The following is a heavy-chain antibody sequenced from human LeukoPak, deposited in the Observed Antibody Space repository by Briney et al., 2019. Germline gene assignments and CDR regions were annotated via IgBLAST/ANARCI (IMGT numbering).Heavy chain of an antibody. V-gene: IGHV3-74*01. CDR3: ARSGDSSGYYYLYYYYYMDV. CDR2: INSDGSST. D-gene: IGHD3-22*01. J-gene: IGHJ6*03. CDR1: GFTFSSYW. Sequence: GGSLRLSCAASGFTFSSYWMHWVRQAPGKGLVWVSRINSDGSSTSYADSVKGRFTISRDDAKNTLYLQMNSLRAEDTAVYYCARSGDSSGYYYLYYYYYMDVWGKGTTVTVSS.